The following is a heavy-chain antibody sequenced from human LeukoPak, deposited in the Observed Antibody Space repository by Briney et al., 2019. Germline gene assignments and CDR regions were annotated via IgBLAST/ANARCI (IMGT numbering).Heavy chain of an antibody. CDR2: ISSSGNTI. D-gene: IGHD1-1*01. CDR1: GFTFSDYF. J-gene: IGHJ4*02. Sequence: GGSLRLSCAVSGFTFSDYFMSWVRQAPGKGLEWVSYISSSGNTILYADSVKGRFTISRDNAKNSLYLQMNSLRAEDTAVYFCARDATGCEDTTYFDYWGQGTLVTVSS. V-gene: IGHV3-11*01. CDR3: ARDATGCEDTTYFDY.